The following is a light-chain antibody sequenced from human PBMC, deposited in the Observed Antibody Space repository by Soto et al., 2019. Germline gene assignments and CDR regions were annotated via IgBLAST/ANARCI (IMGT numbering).Light chain of an antibody. J-gene: IGLJ1*01. Sequence: SVRKQPPPGLGGPGEGGPIPLPGGSPKFGAGYDVHWYQQLPGTAPKLLIYGNSNRPSGVPDRFSGSKSGTSASLAITGLQAEDEADYYCQSYASSLSGYVFGTGTKVTV. CDR2: GNS. V-gene: IGLV1-40*01. CDR1: SPKFGAGYD. CDR3: QSYASSLSGYV.